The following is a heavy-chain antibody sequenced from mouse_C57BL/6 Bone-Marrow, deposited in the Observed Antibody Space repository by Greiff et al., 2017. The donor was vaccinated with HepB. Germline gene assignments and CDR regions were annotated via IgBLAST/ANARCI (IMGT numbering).Heavy chain of an antibody. CDR3: ASGAWFAY. V-gene: IGHV1-63*01. J-gene: IGHJ3*01. CDR2: IYPGGGYT. Sequence: VQLQQSGAELVRPGTSVKMSCKASGYTFTNYWIGWAKQRPGHGLEWIGDIYPGGGYTNYNEKFKGKATLTADKSSSTAYMQFCSLTSEDSAIYYCASGAWFAYWGQGTLVTVSA. CDR1: GYTFTNYW.